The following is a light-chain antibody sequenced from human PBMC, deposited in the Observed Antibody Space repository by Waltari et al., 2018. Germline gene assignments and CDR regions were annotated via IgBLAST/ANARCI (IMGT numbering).Light chain of an antibody. CDR2: DAS. CDR3: QQRPT. Sequence: EIVLTQSPATLSLSPGETATLPYRASQCVSSYLAWYQQKPGQAPRLLIYDASNRATGIPARFSGSGSGTDFTLTISSLEPEDFAVYYCQQRPTFGPGTKVEIK. V-gene: IGKV3-11*01. CDR1: QCVSSY. J-gene: IGKJ3*01.